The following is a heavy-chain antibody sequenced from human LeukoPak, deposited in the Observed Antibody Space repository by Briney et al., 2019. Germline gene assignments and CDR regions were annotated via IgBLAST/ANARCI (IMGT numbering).Heavy chain of an antibody. CDR1: GLPLNSYA. CDR3: ARNKDEYGMDV. CDR2: IYSGGST. V-gene: IGHV3-66*01. Sequence: GGPLTLPCAASGLPLNSYAMLGVRQPPGKGLEWASVIYSGGSTYYADSVKGRFTISRDNSKNTLYLQMNSLRAEDTAVYYCARNKDEYGMDVWGQGTTVTVSS. J-gene: IGHJ6*02.